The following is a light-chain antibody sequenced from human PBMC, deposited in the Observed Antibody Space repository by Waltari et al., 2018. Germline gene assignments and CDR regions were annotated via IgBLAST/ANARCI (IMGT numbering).Light chain of an antibody. Sequence: EIVMTQSPATLSVSPGERATLSCRASQSVSSKLAWYQQKPGQAPRLLISGASTRATAIPARFSGSGSGTEFTLTISSLQSEDFAVYYCQQYSNWPYTFGQGTKLEIK. J-gene: IGKJ2*01. CDR2: GAS. V-gene: IGKV3-15*01. CDR3: QQYSNWPYT. CDR1: QSVSSK.